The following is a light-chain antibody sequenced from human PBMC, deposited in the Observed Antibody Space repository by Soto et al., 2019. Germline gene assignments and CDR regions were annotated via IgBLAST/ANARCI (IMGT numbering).Light chain of an antibody. V-gene: IGKV1-5*03. Sequence: DILMTQSPSTLSASVGDRVTITCRASQSINSWLAWYQQKPGKAPKLLIYKASSLESGVPSRFSGSGSGTEFTLNITSLQPDDFATYYCQQYNSYSPGFTFGGGPKVEIK. J-gene: IGKJ4*01. CDR3: QQYNSYSPGFT. CDR1: QSINSW. CDR2: KAS.